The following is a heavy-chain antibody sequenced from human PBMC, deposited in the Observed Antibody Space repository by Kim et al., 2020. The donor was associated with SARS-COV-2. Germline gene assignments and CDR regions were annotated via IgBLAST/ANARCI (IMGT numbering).Heavy chain of an antibody. CDR3: AKDILYSSSWYDSYYYGMDV. CDR1: GFTFDDYA. Sequence: GGSLRLSCAASGFTFDDYAMHWVRQAPGKGLEWVSGISWNSGSIGYADSVKGRFTISRDNAKNSLYLQMNSLRAEDTALYYCAKDILYSSSWYDSYYYGMDVWGQGTTVTVSS. J-gene: IGHJ6*02. CDR2: ISWNSGSI. V-gene: IGHV3-9*01. D-gene: IGHD6-13*01.